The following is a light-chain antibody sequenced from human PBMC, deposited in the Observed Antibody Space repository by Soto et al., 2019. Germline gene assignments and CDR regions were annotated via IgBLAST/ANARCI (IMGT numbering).Light chain of an antibody. CDR3: QQYGSSPPT. CDR1: QRVSSSY. Sequence: EIVLTQSPGTLSLSPGERATLSFRASQRVSSSYLAWYQQKPGQAPRLLIYGASSRATGIPDRFSGSGSVTDFSLTISRLEPEDFAVYYCQQYGSSPPTFGQGTKVEI. V-gene: IGKV3-20*01. J-gene: IGKJ1*01. CDR2: GAS.